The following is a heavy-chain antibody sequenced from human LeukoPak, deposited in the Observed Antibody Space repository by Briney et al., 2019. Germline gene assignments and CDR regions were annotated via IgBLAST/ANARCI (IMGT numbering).Heavy chain of an antibody. CDR2: IYYSGST. V-gene: IGHV4-39*01. CDR1: GFTFRNYW. Sequence: GSLRLSCAASGFTFRNYWMSWVRQPPGKGLEWIGSIYYSGSTYYNPSLKSRVTISVDTSKNQFSLKLSSVTAADTAVYYCARPRENCSGGSCYPHWYFDLWGRGTLVTVSS. D-gene: IGHD2-15*01. J-gene: IGHJ2*01. CDR3: ARPRENCSGGSCYPHWYFDL.